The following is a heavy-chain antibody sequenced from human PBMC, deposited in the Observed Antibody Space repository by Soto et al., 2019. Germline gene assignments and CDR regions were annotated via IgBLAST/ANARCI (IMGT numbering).Heavy chain of an antibody. D-gene: IGHD3-3*01. Sequence: SVKVSCKASGGTFSSYAISWVRQAPGQGLEWMGGIIPIFGTANYAQKFQGRVTITADESTSTAYMELSSLRSEDTAVYYCARNDFWSGYYTYYYYGMDVWGQGTTVTV. V-gene: IGHV1-69*13. J-gene: IGHJ6*02. CDR2: IIPIFGTA. CDR3: ARNDFWSGYYTYYYYGMDV. CDR1: GGTFSSYA.